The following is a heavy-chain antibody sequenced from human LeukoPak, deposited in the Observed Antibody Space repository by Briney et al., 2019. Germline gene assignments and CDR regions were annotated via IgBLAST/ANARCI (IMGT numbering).Heavy chain of an antibody. CDR3: ARGGYDFVYYYYGMDV. CDR2: INPNSGGT. D-gene: IGHD3-3*01. J-gene: IGHJ6*02. CDR1: GYTFTGYY. Sequence: ASVKVSCKASGYTFTGYYMHWVRQAPGQGLEWMGRINPNSGGTNYAQKFQGRVTMTRDTCISTAYMELSRLRSDDTAVYYCARGGYDFVYYYYGMDVWGQGTTVTVSS. V-gene: IGHV1-2*06.